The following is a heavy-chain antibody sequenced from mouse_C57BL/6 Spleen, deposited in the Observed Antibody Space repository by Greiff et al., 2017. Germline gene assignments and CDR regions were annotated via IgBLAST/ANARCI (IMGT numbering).Heavy chain of an antibody. V-gene: IGHV14-4*01. CDR1: GFNIKDDY. J-gene: IGHJ4*01. Sequence: EVQLQQSGAELVRPGASVKLSCTASGFNIKDDYMHWVKQRPEQGLEWIGWIDPENGDTEYASKFQGKATITADTSSNTAYLRLSSLTSEDTAVYYCTTRGYYAMDYWGQGTSVTVSS. CDR2: IDPENGDT. CDR3: TTRGYYAMDY.